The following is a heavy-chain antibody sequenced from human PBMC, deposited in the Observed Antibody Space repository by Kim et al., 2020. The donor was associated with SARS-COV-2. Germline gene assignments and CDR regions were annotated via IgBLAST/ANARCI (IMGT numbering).Heavy chain of an antibody. V-gene: IGHV4-34*01. D-gene: IGHD3-10*01. CDR1: GGSFSGYY. J-gene: IGHJ4*02. CDR2: INHSGST. CDR3: ARRYYYGSGSPRRSFDS. Sequence: SETLSLTCAVYGGSFSGYYWSWIRQPPGKGLEWIGEINHSGSTNYNPSLKSRVTISVDTSKNQFSLKLSSVTAADTAVYYCARRYYYGSGSPRRSFDSWGQGTLVTVSS.